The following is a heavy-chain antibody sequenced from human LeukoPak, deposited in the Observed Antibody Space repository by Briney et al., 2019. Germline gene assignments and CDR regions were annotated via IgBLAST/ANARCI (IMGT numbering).Heavy chain of an antibody. CDR3: AKTPDFTGYSSCWYTD. V-gene: IGHV3-23*01. Sequence: GGSLRLSCAASGFTFSSYAMSWVRQAPGKGLEWVSAISGSGGSTYCADSVKGRFTISRDNSKNTLYLQMNSLRAEDTAVYYCAKTPDFTGYSSCWYTDWSQGTLVTVSS. D-gene: IGHD6-13*01. CDR1: GFTFSSYA. CDR2: ISGSGGST. J-gene: IGHJ4*02.